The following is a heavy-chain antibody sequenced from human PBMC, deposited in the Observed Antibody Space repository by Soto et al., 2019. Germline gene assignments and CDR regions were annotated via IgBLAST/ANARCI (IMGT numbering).Heavy chain of an antibody. CDR1: GFTFSSYS. CDR3: ARVLYYYDSTPTDAFDI. Sequence: PGGSLRLSCAASGFTFSSYSMNWVRQAPGKGLEWVSSISSSSSYIYYADSVKGRFTISRDNAKNSLYLQMNSLRAEDTAVYYCARVLYYYDSTPTDAFDIWGQGTMVTVSS. CDR2: ISSSSSYI. D-gene: IGHD3-22*01. V-gene: IGHV3-21*01. J-gene: IGHJ3*02.